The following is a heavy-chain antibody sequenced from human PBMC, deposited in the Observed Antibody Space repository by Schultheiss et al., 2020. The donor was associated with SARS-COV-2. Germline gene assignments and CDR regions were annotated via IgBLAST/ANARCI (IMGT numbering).Heavy chain of an antibody. V-gene: IGHV4-39*01. D-gene: IGHD2/OR15-2a*01. Sequence: SETLSLTCTVSGASISGYYWAWIRQSPGKGLEWIATLYYTGRSYYNPSLSSRIITSVDTSKNQFSLRLTSMTATDTAVYFCAGLRATFNGDYFLYFDPWGLGSLVTVSS. J-gene: IGHJ5*02. CDR2: LYYTGRS. CDR3: AGLRATFNGDYFLYFDP. CDR1: GASISGYY.